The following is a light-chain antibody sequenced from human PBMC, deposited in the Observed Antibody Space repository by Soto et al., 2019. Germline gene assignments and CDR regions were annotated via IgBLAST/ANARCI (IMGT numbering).Light chain of an antibody. J-gene: IGLJ1*01. Sequence: QSALTQPAAVSGSPGQSITISCTGTSSDVGGYNFVSWYQQHPGKAPKLMIYDVSNRPSGVSDRFSGSKSGNTASLSTSGLQAEDEADYFCSSYTTYTTGTTLVFGTGTKVTVL. V-gene: IGLV2-14*03. CDR3: SSYTTYTTGTTLV. CDR2: DVS. CDR1: SSDVGGYNF.